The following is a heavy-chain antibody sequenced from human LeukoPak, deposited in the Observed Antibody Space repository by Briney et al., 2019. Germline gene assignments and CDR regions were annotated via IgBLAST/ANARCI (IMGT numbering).Heavy chain of an antibody. V-gene: IGHV1-69*10. CDR1: GGTFTSYA. Sequence: ASVKVSCKASGGTFTSYAISWVRQAPGPGLEWMGRIIPIFGIANYAQKFQGRVTITAEKSTSTAYMELSSLRSEDTAVYYCARLCGGDCYPQNWFDPWGQGTLVTVSS. CDR3: ARLCGGDCYPQNWFDP. CDR2: IIPIFGIA. J-gene: IGHJ5*02. D-gene: IGHD2-21*02.